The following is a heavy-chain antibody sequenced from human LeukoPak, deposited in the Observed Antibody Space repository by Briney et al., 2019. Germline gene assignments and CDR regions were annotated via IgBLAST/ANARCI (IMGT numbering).Heavy chain of an antibody. CDR1: GFTFSSYV. CDR2: IKQDGSEK. V-gene: IGHV3-7*04. CDR3: VRASLEGTFDI. Sequence: GGSLRLSCAASGFTFSSYVMHWVRQAPGKGLEWVAYIKQDGSEKYYVDSVKGRFTISRDNAKNSLYLQMNSLRVEDTAVYYCVRASLEGTFDIWGQGTMVTVSS. J-gene: IGHJ3*02.